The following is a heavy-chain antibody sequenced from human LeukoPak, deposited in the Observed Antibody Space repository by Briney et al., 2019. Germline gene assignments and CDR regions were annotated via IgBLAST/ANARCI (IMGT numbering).Heavy chain of an antibody. V-gene: IGHV3-48*01. Sequence: GGSLRLSCAASGFTFSSYSMNWVRQAPGKGLEWVSYISSSSSTIYYADSVKGRFTISRDNAKNSLYLQMNSLRAEDTAVYYCARPVDYNAGDYWGQGTLVTVSS. CDR1: GFTFSSYS. J-gene: IGHJ4*02. CDR3: ARPVDYNAGDY. CDR2: ISSSSSTI. D-gene: IGHD5-12*01.